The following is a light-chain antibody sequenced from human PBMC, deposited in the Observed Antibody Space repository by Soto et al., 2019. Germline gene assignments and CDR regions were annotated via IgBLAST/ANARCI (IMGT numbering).Light chain of an antibody. J-gene: IGLJ1*01. CDR3: SSYTSSSSLYV. CDR2: EVS. Sequence: QSALTQPASVSLSPGQSITISGTGTSSDVGGYNYVSWYQQHPGTAPKLMIYEVSNRPSGLSNRFSGSKSGNTASLTISGLQAEDEADYYCSSYTSSSSLYVFGTGTKVTVL. CDR1: SSDVGGYNY. V-gene: IGLV2-14*01.